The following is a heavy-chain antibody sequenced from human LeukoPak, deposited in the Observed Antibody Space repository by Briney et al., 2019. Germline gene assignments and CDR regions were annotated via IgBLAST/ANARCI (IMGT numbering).Heavy chain of an antibody. V-gene: IGHV4-59*11. CDR3: ARLPDVSGWPFDY. Sequence: AETLSLTCTASEDSISRHFWTWIRQAPGNALEWIGYIRYSGRTEYNPSRNTLVTISIQTSKNQFSLSLSSVTAADTAIYCCARLPDVSGWPFDYWGQGILVTVSS. J-gene: IGHJ4*02. CDR1: EDSISRHF. CDR2: IRYSGRT. D-gene: IGHD6-19*01.